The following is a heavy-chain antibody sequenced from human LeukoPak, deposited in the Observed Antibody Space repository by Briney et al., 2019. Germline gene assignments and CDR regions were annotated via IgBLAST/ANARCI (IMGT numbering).Heavy chain of an antibody. CDR2: ISWNSGSI. CDR3: AKDTQYDFWSGYWDY. D-gene: IGHD3-3*01. V-gene: IGHV3-9*03. Sequence: GGSLRLSCAASGFTFNDYAMHWVRQAPGKGLEWVSGISWNSGSIGYADSVKGRFTISRDNAKNSLYLQMNSLRAEDMALYYCAKDTQYDFWSGYWDYWGQGTLVTVSS. CDR1: GFTFNDYA. J-gene: IGHJ4*02.